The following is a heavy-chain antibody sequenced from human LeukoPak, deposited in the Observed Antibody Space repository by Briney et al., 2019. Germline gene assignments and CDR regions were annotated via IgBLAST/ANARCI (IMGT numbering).Heavy chain of an antibody. Sequence: PSETLSLTCAVYGGSFSGYYWSWIRQPPGKGLEWIGEINHSGSTNYNPSLKSRVTISVDTSKNQFSLKLSSVTAADTAVYYCARADPPDYWGQGTLVTVSS. V-gene: IGHV4-34*01. CDR2: INHSGST. CDR3: ARADPPDY. J-gene: IGHJ4*02. CDR1: GGSFSGYY.